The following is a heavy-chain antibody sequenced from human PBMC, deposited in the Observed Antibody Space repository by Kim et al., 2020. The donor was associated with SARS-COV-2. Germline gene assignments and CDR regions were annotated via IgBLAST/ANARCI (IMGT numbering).Heavy chain of an antibody. CDR3: ARDRNYYDSSGLWL. V-gene: IGHV3-33*08. CDR1: GFTFSSYG. CDR2: IWYDGSNK. Sequence: GGSLRLSCAASGFTFSSYGMHWVRQAPGKGLEWVAVIWYDGSNKYYADSVKGRFTISRDNSKNTLYLQMNSLRAEDTAVYYCARDRNYYDSSGLWLWGQGTLVTVSS. D-gene: IGHD3-22*01. J-gene: IGHJ4*02.